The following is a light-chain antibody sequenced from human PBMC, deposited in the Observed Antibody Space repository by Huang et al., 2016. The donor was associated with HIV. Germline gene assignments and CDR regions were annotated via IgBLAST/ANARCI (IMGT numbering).Light chain of an antibody. CDR3: PHHDNFPLT. J-gene: IGKJ2*01. CDR2: AAS. Sequence: TTLTQSPAFMSATPGDKVSISCKVRQDLEDDMNCFLQRPTKSPIFIPQAASTPVPGISPRFSGSQYGTDFTLTINDIEFEDAAFFFCPHHDNFPLTLGQGTKLEIQ. CDR1: QDLEDD. V-gene: IGKV5-2*01.